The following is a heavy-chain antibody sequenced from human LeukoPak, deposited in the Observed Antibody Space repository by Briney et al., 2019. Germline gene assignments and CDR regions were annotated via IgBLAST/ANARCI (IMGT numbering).Heavy chain of an antibody. J-gene: IGHJ6*02. D-gene: IGHD6-13*01. V-gene: IGHV1-18*01. CDR2: ISAYNGNT. Sequence: ASVKVSCKASGYTFTSYGISWVRQAPGQGLEWMGWISAYNGNTNYAQKLQGRVTMTTDTSTSTAYMELRSLRSDDTAVFYCARTHVAAAGNYYYYYGMDVWGQGTTVTVSS. CDR3: ARTHVAAAGNYYYYYGMDV. CDR1: GYTFTSYG.